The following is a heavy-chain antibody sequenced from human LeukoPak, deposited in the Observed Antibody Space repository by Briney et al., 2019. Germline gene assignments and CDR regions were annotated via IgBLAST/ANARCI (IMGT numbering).Heavy chain of an antibody. CDR1: GYTFTSYY. CDR2: INPSGGST. Sequence: ASVKVSCKASGYTFTSYYMHWVRQAPGQGLEWMGIINPSGGSTSCAQKFQGRVTMTRDTSTSTVYMELSSLRSEDTAVYYCARDRDEYSSSSLLEYWGQGTLATVSS. D-gene: IGHD6-6*01. J-gene: IGHJ4*02. V-gene: IGHV1-46*01. CDR3: ARDRDEYSSSSLLEY.